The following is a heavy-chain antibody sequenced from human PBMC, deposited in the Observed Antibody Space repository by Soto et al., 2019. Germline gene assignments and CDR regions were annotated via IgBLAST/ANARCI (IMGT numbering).Heavy chain of an antibody. V-gene: IGHV5-51*01. CDR1: GYSFTSYW. J-gene: IGHJ6*02. CDR3: ARQNTCGSFYYYAMDV. CDR2: IYPGDSDT. Sequence: PGESLKISCKGSGYSFTSYWIGWVRQMPGKGLEWMGIIYPGDSDTRYSPSFQGQVTISADKSISTAYLQWSSLKASDTAMYYCARQNTCGSFYYYAMDVWGQGTTVTVSS. D-gene: IGHD5-18*01.